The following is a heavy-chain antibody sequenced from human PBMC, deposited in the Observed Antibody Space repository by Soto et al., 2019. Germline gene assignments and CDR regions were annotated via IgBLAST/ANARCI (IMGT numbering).Heavy chain of an antibody. J-gene: IGHJ4*02. V-gene: IGHV3-64D*06. CDR2: ITSDGDNT. D-gene: IGHD3-9*01. CDR3: VKGNQLLRYYFEF. Sequence: GGSLRLSCSVSGFTFSNYAMHWVRQAPGEGLEYVSGITSDGDNTYHADTVKGRFTISRDNSKNTLYLQMSSLRVEDTAIYYCVKGNQLLRYYFEFCGQGTLVTVYS. CDR1: GFTFSNYA.